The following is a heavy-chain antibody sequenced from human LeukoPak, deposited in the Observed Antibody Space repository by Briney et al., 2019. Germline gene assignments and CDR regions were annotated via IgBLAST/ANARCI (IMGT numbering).Heavy chain of an antibody. J-gene: IGHJ6*02. CDR1: GGSISGYY. Sequence: SETLSLTCTVSGGSISGYYWTWIRQPPGKGLECIGYIYYSGSTNYNPSLKSRVTISVDTSKNQFSLKLSSVTAADTAVYFCARIMAVRGAPDYFHYGIDVRGQGTTVTVSS. D-gene: IGHD3-10*01. CDR2: IYYSGST. V-gene: IGHV4-59*01. CDR3: ARIMAVRGAPDYFHYGIDV.